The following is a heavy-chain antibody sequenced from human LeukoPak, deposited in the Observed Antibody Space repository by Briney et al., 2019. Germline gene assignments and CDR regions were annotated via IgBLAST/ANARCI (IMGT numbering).Heavy chain of an antibody. V-gene: IGHV3-23*01. CDR2: LSGSGDST. J-gene: IGHJ3*02. Sequence: GGSLRLSCAASGFTFSTYAMSWVRQAPGKGLEWVSALSGSGDSTYDADSVKGRFTISRDNSKNTLYLQMNGLRAEDTAVYYCAKDYSGDCCYDTFDIWGQGTMVTVSS. CDR1: GFTFSTYA. CDR3: AKDYSGDCCYDTFDI. D-gene: IGHD2-21*02.